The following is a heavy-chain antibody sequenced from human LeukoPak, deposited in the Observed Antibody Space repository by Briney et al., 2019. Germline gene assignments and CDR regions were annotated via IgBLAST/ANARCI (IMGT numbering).Heavy chain of an antibody. CDR2: INHSGST. CDR1: GGSFSGYY. J-gene: IGHJ4*02. V-gene: IGHV4-34*01. Sequence: SEPLSLTCAVYGGSFSGYYWSWIRQPPGKGLEWIREINHSGSTNYNPSLKSRVTISVDTSKNQFSLKLSSVTAADTAVYYCARGLEQQLPHYWGQGTLVTVSS. CDR3: ARGLEQQLPHY. D-gene: IGHD6-13*01.